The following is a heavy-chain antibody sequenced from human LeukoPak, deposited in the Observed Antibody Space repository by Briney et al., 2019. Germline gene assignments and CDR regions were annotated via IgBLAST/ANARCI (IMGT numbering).Heavy chain of an antibody. D-gene: IGHD2-2*01. CDR1: GFTFDDYT. J-gene: IGHJ4*02. CDR2: ISWDGGST. Sequence: GGSLRLSCAASGFTFDDYTMHWVRQAPGKGLEWVSLISWDGGSTYYADSVKGRFTISRDNSKNSLYLQMNSLRTEDTALYYCAKDSGVPAAMGSFGYWGQGTLVTVSS. CDR3: AKDSGVPAAMGSFGY. V-gene: IGHV3-43*01.